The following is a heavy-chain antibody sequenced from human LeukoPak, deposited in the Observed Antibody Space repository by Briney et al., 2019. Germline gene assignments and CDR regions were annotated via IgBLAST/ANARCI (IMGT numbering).Heavy chain of an antibody. V-gene: IGHV1-2*02. J-gene: IGHJ3*02. CDR1: GYTFTGYY. D-gene: IGHD3-22*01. Sequence: ASVKVSCKASGYTFTGYYMHWVRQAPGQRLEWMGWINPNSGGTNYAQKFQGRVTMTRDTSISTAYMELSRLRSDDTAVYYCATTPYYYDSSGYHYDAFDIWGQGTMVTVSS. CDR2: INPNSGGT. CDR3: ATTPYYYDSSGYHYDAFDI.